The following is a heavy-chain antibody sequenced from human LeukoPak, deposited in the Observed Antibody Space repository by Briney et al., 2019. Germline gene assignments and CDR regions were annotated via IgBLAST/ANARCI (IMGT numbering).Heavy chain of an antibody. V-gene: IGHV3-30*03. CDR2: ISYDGSNK. CDR3: TTEVPNGDLRFDY. J-gene: IGHJ4*02. D-gene: IGHD4-17*01. Sequence: PGRSLRLSCAASGFTFSSYGMHWVRQAPGKGLEWVAVISYDGSNKYYADSVKGRFTISRDNSKNTLSLQMSGLRAEDTALYYCTTEVPNGDLRFDYWGQGTLVTVSS. CDR1: GFTFSSYG.